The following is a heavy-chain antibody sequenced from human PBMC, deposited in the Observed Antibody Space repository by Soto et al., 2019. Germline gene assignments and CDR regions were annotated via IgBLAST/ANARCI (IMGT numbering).Heavy chain of an antibody. CDR3: ARGRVAAAKYYYIDV. CDR1: GGSFSGYY. D-gene: IGHD6-13*01. V-gene: IGHV4-34*01. Sequence: SETLSLTCAVYGGSFSGYYWSWIRQPPGKGLEWIGEINHSGSTNYNPSLKSRVTISVDTSKNQFSLKLSSVTAADTAVYYCARGRVAAAKYYYIDVWGKGTTVTVSS. CDR2: INHSGST. J-gene: IGHJ6*03.